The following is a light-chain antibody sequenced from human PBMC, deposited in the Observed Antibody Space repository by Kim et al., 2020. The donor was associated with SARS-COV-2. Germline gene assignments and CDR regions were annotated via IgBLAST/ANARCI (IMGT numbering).Light chain of an antibody. J-gene: IGKJ4*01. CDR1: QSVSRSY. CDR2: GAS. Sequence: PGHSAAPSCSASQSVSRSYVARYQQTPGRAPRLLFYGASSRATGIPDRFSGSGSGTDFTLTISRLGPEDFAVYYWQQDGSSAPRTFGVGGKGDI. CDR3: QQDGSSAPRT. V-gene: IGKV3-20*01.